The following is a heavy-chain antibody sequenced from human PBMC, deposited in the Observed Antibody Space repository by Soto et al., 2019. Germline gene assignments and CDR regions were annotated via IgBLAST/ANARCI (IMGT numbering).Heavy chain of an antibody. CDR3: ARVRPVNSVRGMDV. CDR2: INHSGST. V-gene: IGHV4-34*01. J-gene: IGHJ6*02. CDR1: GGSFSGHY. D-gene: IGHD2-21*01. Sequence: QVQLQQWGAGLLKPSETLSLTCAVYGGSFSGHYWSWIRQPPGKGLEWIGEINHSGSTNYNPPLKSRVTISVDTSKNQFSLKLSSVTAADTAVYYCARVRPVNSVRGMDVWGQGTTVTVSS.